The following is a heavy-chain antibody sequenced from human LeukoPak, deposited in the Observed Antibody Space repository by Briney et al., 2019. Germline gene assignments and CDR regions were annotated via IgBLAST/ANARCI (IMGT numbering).Heavy chain of an antibody. CDR1: GGSLRDSAYY. CDR2: IYYSGVT. CDR3: VRHGGTSSLISYSWFDP. Sequence: PSETLSLTCTVSGGSLRDSAYYWGWIRQPPGKGLDWIASIYYSGVTYFHPSLGSRASIFLDTSNNLFSLELTSVTAADTAVYYCVRHGGTSSLISYSWFDPWGQGILVTVAS. V-gene: IGHV4-39*01. D-gene: IGHD2-2*01. J-gene: IGHJ5*02.